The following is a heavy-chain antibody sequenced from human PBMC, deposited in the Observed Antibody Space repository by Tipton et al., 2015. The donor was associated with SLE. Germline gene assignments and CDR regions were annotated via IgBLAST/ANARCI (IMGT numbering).Heavy chain of an antibody. CDR1: GDSVPSNSAA. J-gene: IGHJ3*02. CDR3: ARDAFHFGVGAVRPFDI. Sequence: GLVKPSQTLSLTCAISGDSVPSNSAAWNWIRQSPSRGLEWLGRTYYRSKWYNDYAVSVKSRITINPDTSKNQFSLQLNSVTPEDTAVYYCARDAFHFGVGAVRPFDIWGQGTMVTVSS. V-gene: IGHV6-1*01. D-gene: IGHD3-3*01. CDR2: TYYRSKWYN.